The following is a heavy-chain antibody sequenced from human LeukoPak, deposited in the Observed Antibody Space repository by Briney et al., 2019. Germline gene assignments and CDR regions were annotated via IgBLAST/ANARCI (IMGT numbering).Heavy chain of an antibody. CDR3: ARDRDYSNTERGFDY. D-gene: IGHD4-11*01. Sequence: VASVKVSCKTSGYTFTDYYIHWVRQAPGQGLEWMGWINPNSGETNSAKKFQGRVTMTGDTSISTAYMELRRVTSDDTAVYYCARDRDYSNTERGFDYWGQGTLVTVSS. CDR2: INPNSGET. V-gene: IGHV1-2*02. J-gene: IGHJ4*02. CDR1: GYTFTDYY.